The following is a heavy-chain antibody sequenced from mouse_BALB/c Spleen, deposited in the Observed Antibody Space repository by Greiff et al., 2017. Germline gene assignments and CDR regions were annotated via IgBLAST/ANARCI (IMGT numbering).Heavy chain of an antibody. CDR2: ISSGGST. CDR1: GFTFSSYA. D-gene: IGHD2-1*01. V-gene: IGHV5-6-5*01. J-gene: IGHJ4*01. Sequence: EVQLVESGGGLVKPGGSLKLSCAASGFTFSSYAMSWVRQTPEKRLEWVASISSGGSTYYPDSVKGRFTISRDNARNILYLQMSSLRSEDTAMYYCARREGNYAAMDYWGQGTSVTVSS. CDR3: ARREGNYAAMDY.